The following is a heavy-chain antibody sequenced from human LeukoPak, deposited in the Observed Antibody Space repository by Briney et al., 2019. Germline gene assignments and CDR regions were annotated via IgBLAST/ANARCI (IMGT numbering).Heavy chain of an antibody. J-gene: IGHJ6*03. CDR1: GGTFSSYA. CDR2: IIPMFGTA. V-gene: IGHV1-69*06. Sequence: SVKVSCKASGGTFSSYAISWVRQAPGQGLEWMGGIIPMFGTANYAQKFQGRVTITADKSTSTAYMELRSLRSDDTAVYYCARGNSGRITIFGVVIGDYYYYMDVWGKGTTVTVSS. D-gene: IGHD3-3*01. CDR3: ARGNSGRITIFGVVIGDYYYYMDV.